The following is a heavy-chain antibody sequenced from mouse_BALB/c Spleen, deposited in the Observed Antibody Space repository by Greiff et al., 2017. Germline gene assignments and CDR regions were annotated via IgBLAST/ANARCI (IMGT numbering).Heavy chain of an antibody. CDR3: ARERRSYYGSNYYAMDY. J-gene: IGHJ4*01. D-gene: IGHD1-1*01. CDR1: GFSLTSYG. CDR2: IWAGGST. Sequence: QVQLKESGPGLVAPSQSLSITCTVSGFSLTSYGVHWVRQPPGKGLEWLGVIWAGGSTNYNSALMSRLSISKDNSKSQVFLKMNSLQTDDTAMYYCARERRSYYGSNYYAMDYWGQGTSVTVSS. V-gene: IGHV2-9*02.